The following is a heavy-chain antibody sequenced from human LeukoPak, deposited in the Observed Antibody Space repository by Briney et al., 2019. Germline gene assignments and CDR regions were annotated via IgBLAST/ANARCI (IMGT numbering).Heavy chain of an antibody. CDR3: AREMINYDILTGYPPFDP. CDR1: GYTFTSYA. V-gene: IGHV1-2*04. CDR2: INPNSGGT. Sequence: RASVKVSCKASGYTFTSYAMNWVRQAPGQGLEWMGWINPNSGGTNYAQKFQGWVTMTRDTSISTAYMELSRLRSDDTAVYYCAREMINYDILTGYPPFDPWGQGTLVTVSS. J-gene: IGHJ5*02. D-gene: IGHD3-9*01.